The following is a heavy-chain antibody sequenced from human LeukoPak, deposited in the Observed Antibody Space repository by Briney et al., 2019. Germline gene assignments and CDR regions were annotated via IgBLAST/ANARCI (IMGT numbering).Heavy chain of an antibody. V-gene: IGHV4-4*07. D-gene: IGHD2-15*01. CDR3: ARGYCSGGSCPFDY. CDR1: GGSISSYY. CDR2: IYTSGST. J-gene: IGHJ4*02. Sequence: SETLSLTCTVSGGSISSYYWSWIRQPAGKGLEWIGRIYTSGSTNYNPSLKSRVTMSLDTSKNQSSLKLSSVTAADTAVYYCARGYCSGGSCPFDYWGQGTLVTVSS.